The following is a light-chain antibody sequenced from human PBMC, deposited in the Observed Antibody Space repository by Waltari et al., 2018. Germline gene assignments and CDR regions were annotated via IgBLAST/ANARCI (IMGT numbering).Light chain of an antibody. J-gene: IGLJ3*02. CDR3: QTGGHGTWV. Sequence: QLVLTQSPSASASLGASVKLTCTLSSGHSSNVIAWPPEQPGKGPRYLMKVNSDGSHSKGDEMPDRFSGSSSGAERYLTISSLQSEDEADYYCQTGGHGTWVFGGGTKLTVL. CDR2: VNSDGSH. V-gene: IGLV4-69*01. CDR1: SGHSSNV.